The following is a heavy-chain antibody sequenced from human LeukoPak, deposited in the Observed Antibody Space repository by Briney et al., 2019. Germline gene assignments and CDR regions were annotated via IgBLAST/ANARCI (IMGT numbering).Heavy chain of an antibody. J-gene: IGHJ4*02. V-gene: IGHV3-21*01. CDR2: ISSSSSYI. CDR1: GFTFSSYS. CDR3: ARGIPTLDY. Sequence: GGSLRLSCAASGFTFSSYSMNWVRQAPGKGLEWVSSISSSSSYIYYAGSVKGRFTISRDNDKNSLYLQMNSLRAEDTAVYYCARGIPTLDYWGQGTLVTVSS.